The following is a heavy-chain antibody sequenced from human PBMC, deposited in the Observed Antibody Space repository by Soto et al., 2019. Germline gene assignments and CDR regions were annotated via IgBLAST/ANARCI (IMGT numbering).Heavy chain of an antibody. V-gene: IGHV3-48*01. CDR1: GFTFSSYS. CDR3: ERDDDYGENDY. J-gene: IGHJ4*02. D-gene: IGHD4-17*01. CDR2: ISSSSSTI. Sequence: EVQLVESGGGLVQPGGSLRLSCAASGFTFSSYSMNWVRQAPGKGLEWVSYISSSSSTIYYADSVKGRFTISRDNAKNSLYLQMNSLRAEDTAVYYCERDDDYGENDYWGQGTLVTVSS.